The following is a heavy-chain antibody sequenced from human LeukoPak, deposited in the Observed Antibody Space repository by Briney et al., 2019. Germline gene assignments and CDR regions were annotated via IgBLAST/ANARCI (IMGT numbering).Heavy chain of an antibody. Sequence: PGGSLRLSCAASGFTFSSYAMSWVRQAPGKGLEWVSAISGSGGSTYYADSVKGRFTISRDNSKNTLYLQMNSLRAEDTAVYYCAKEMEPTLWFGENDAFDIWGQGTMVTVSS. J-gene: IGHJ3*02. CDR3: AKEMEPTLWFGENDAFDI. CDR2: ISGSGGST. D-gene: IGHD3-10*01. V-gene: IGHV3-23*01. CDR1: GFTFSSYA.